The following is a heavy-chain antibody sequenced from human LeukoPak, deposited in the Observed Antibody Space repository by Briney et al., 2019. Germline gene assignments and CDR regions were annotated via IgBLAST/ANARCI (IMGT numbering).Heavy chain of an antibody. CDR3: AKSGWDPWH. Sequence: PGGSLRLCYAASGFTFSYYWMAWARRDSVGGPQELPSIKPDGSVIYYGDSVKGRFTLSRDNTKNSLYLQMNSLRAEDTAVYYCAKSGWDPWHWGQGNLVTVSS. CDR2: IKPDGSVI. J-gene: IGHJ4*02. V-gene: IGHV3-7*01. CDR1: GFTFSYYW. D-gene: IGHD1-26*01.